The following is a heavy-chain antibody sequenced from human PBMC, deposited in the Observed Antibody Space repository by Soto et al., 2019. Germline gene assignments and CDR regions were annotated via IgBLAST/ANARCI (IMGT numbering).Heavy chain of an antibody. CDR3: ARSYYYDSSGYYYVGGNYFDY. V-gene: IGHV3-48*02. CDR2: ISSSSTI. CDR1: GFTFSSYS. J-gene: IGHJ4*02. D-gene: IGHD3-22*01. Sequence: GGSLRLSCAASGFTFSSYSMNWVRQAPGKGLEWVSYISSSSTIYYADSVKGRFTISRDNAKNSLYLQMNSLRDEDTAVYYCARSYYYDSSGYYYVGGNYFDYWGQGTLVTVSS.